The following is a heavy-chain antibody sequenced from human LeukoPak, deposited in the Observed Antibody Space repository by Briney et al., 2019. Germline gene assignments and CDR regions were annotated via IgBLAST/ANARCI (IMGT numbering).Heavy chain of an antibody. Sequence: PGGSLGLSCAACGFSFDDYDMHWVSQPPGKGLQWVSLIRGGDGTTYYADYVRGRFTIASDHSQNSLYLQLNSLRTEDTAVYYCAKEGGLARMGSHAFEIWGQGTMVTVSS. CDR3: AKEGGLARMGSHAFEI. CDR2: IRGGDGTT. CDR1: GFSFDDYD. D-gene: IGHD2-15*01. J-gene: IGHJ3*02. V-gene: IGHV3-43*02.